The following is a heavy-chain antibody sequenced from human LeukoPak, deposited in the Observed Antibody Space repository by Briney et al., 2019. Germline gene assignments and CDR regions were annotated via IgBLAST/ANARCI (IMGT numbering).Heavy chain of an antibody. Sequence: PGGSLRLSCAASGFTFSTYEMNWVRQAPGKGLEWVSYISTSGSTIYYADSVKGRFTISRDNAKNSLYLQMNSLRAEDTAVYYCARGGSVSYYFAYWGQGTLVTVSS. CDR3: ARGGSVSYYFAY. V-gene: IGHV3-48*03. CDR1: GFTFSTYE. CDR2: ISTSGSTI. D-gene: IGHD1-26*01. J-gene: IGHJ4*02.